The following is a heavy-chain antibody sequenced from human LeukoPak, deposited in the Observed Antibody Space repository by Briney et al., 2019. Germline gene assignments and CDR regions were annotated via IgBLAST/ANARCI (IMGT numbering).Heavy chain of an antibody. CDR2: IYTSGST. CDR3: ARGYGPYSSSWYFDY. V-gene: IGHV4-4*07. J-gene: IGHJ4*02. D-gene: IGHD6-13*01. Sequence: SETLSLTCTVSGGSISSYYWSWIRQPAGKGLEWIGRIYTSGSTNYNPSLKSRVTMSVDTSKNQFSLKLSSVAAADTAVYYCARGYGPYSSSWYFDYWGQGTLVTVSS. CDR1: GGSISSYY.